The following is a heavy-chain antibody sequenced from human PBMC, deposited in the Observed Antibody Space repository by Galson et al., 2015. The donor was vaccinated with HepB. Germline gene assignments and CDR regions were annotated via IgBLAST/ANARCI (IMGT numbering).Heavy chain of an antibody. CDR2: IDPSDSYT. V-gene: IGHV5-10-1*01. D-gene: IGHD2-15*01. Sequence: QSGAEVKKPGESLRISCKGSGYSFTSYWISWVRQMPGKGLEWMGRIDPSDSYTNYSPSFQGHVTISADKSISTAYLQWSSLKASDTAMYYCARFPYCSGGSCYSGWFDPWGQGTLVTVSS. J-gene: IGHJ5*02. CDR3: ARFPYCSGGSCYSGWFDP. CDR1: GYSFTSYW.